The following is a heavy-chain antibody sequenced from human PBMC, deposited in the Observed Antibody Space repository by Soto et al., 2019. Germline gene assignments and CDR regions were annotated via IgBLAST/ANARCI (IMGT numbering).Heavy chain of an antibody. V-gene: IGHV3-30*18. CDR1: GFTFSSYG. CDR3: AKDPTWGIVEATSCPGY. J-gene: IGHJ4*02. D-gene: IGHD1-26*01. Sequence: GGSLRLSCAASGFTFSSYGMHWVRQAPGKGLEWVAVISYDGSNKYYADSVKGRFTISRDNSKNTLCLQMNSLRAEDTAVYYCAKDPTWGIVEATSCPGYWGQGTLVTVSS. CDR2: ISYDGSNK.